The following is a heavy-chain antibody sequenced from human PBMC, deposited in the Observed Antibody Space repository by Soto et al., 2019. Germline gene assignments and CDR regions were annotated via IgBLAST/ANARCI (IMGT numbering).Heavy chain of an antibody. CDR3: ARDRDSGSYYGDNWFDP. J-gene: IGHJ5*02. Sequence: QVQLVQSGAEVKKPGSSVKVSCKASGGTFSSYTISWVRQAPGHGLEWMGRIIPILGIANYAQKFQGRVTITADKSTSTAYMELSSLRSEDTAVYYCARDRDSGSYYGDNWFDPWGQGTLVTVSS. V-gene: IGHV1-69*08. CDR2: IIPILGIA. D-gene: IGHD1-26*01. CDR1: GGTFSSYT.